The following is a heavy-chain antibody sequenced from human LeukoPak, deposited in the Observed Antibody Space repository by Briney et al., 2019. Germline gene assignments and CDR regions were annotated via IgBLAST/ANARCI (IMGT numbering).Heavy chain of an antibody. V-gene: IGHV4-4*07. Sequence: SETLSLTCTVSGGSISSYYWSWIRQPAGKGLEWIGRIYTSGSTNYNPSLKSRVTISVDTSKNQFSLKLSSVTAADTAVYYCASGSDDFWSGYYPFDYWGQGTLVTVSS. CDR1: GGSISSYY. D-gene: IGHD3-3*01. CDR2: IYTSGST. CDR3: ASGSDDFWSGYYPFDY. J-gene: IGHJ4*02.